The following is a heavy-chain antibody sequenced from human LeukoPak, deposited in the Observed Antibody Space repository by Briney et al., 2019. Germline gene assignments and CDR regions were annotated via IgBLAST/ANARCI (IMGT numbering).Heavy chain of an antibody. CDR3: ARMYSSSWYLNY. Sequence: PSETLSLTCAVSGYSISSGYYWDWIRQPPGKGLEWIGTIYHSGTTYYNPSLKSRVTISVDTSKNQYSLKLSSVTAAYTAVYYCARMYSSSWYLNYWGQGTLVTVSS. J-gene: IGHJ4*02. CDR2: IYHSGTT. CDR1: GYSISSGYY. V-gene: IGHV4-38-2*01. D-gene: IGHD6-13*01.